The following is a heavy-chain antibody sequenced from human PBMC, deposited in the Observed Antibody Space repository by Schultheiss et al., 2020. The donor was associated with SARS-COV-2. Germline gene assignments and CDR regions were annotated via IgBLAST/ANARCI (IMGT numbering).Heavy chain of an antibody. D-gene: IGHD2-15*01. CDR3: AKGRAGCSGGSCYRFDY. CDR1: GFTVSSNY. V-gene: IGHV3-30*18. CDR2: ISYDGSNK. J-gene: IGHJ4*02. Sequence: GGSLRLSCAASGFTVSSNYMSWVRQAPGKGLEWVAVISYDGSNKYYADSVKGRFTISRDNSKNTLYLQMNSLRAEDTAVYYCAKGRAGCSGGSCYRFDYWGQGTLVTVSS.